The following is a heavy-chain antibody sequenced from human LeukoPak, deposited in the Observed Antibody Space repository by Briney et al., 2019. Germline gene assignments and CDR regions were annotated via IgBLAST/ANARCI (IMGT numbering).Heavy chain of an antibody. Sequence: SETLSLTCTVSGGSIGTYYWSWIRQSPGKGLEWIGYIYVTGTRYNPYLQSRVTISVDRSRNQFFLKMSSVTAADTAVYYCARHIGGGIEDMDVWGKGTKVNVSS. CDR2: IYVTGT. D-gene: IGHD3-16*02. V-gene: IGHV4-59*08. J-gene: IGHJ6*03. CDR1: GGSIGTYY. CDR3: ARHIGGGIEDMDV.